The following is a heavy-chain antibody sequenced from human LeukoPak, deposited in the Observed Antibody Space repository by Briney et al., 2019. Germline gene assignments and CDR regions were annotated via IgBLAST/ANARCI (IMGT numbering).Heavy chain of an antibody. V-gene: IGHV3-21*01. D-gene: IGHD6-6*01. CDR1: GFTFSSYS. Sequence: GGSLRLSCAASGFTFSSYSMNWVRQAPGKGLEWVSSISLSGTYIYYADSLKGRFSISRDNAKSSLFLQMSSLRAEDTAVYHCARGDSSSSGAFDIWGQGTMVTVSS. J-gene: IGHJ3*02. CDR2: ISLSGTYI. CDR3: ARGDSSSSGAFDI.